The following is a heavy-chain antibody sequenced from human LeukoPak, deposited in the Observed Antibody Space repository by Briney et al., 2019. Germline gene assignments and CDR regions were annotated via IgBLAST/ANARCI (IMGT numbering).Heavy chain of an antibody. CDR2: IRGDTGDT. V-gene: IGHV1-2*02. D-gene: IGHD6-13*01. Sequence: ASVTVPCKTSGYRLSDYYMHWVRQAPGQGLEWMGWIRGDTGDTDSPQKFQGRVTMTRDTSTNTAYMELSRLRYDDTAMYFCARVRGNSCDYWGQGTLVTVSS. CDR3: ARVRGNSCDY. CDR1: GYRLSDYY. J-gene: IGHJ4*02.